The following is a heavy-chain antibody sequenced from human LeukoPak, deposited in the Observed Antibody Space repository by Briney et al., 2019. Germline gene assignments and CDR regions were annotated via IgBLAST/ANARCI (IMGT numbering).Heavy chain of an antibody. CDR3: ARARAYGDYAIDY. CDR2: IIPIFGTA. CDR1: GGTFRSYA. V-gene: IGHV1-69*13. J-gene: IGHJ4*02. D-gene: IGHD4-17*01. Sequence: SVKVSCKASGGTFRSYAISWVRQAPGQGLEWMGGIIPIFGTANYAQKFQGRVTITADESTSTAYMELSSLRSDDTAVYYCARARAYGDYAIDYWGQGTLVTVSS.